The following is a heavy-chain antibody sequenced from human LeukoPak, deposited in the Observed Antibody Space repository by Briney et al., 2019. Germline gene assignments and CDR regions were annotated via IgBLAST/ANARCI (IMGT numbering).Heavy chain of an antibody. CDR3: SRDASLGRISSSWADY. D-gene: IGHD6-13*01. Sequence: PGGSLRLSCAASGFTFSSYSMNWVRQAPGKGLEWVSFISSSSSYIYYADSVKGRFTISRDNANNSLYLLMNRLRAEATAVSYCSRDASLGRISSSWADYRREGALV. CDR1: GFTFSSYS. J-gene: IGHJ4*02. V-gene: IGHV3-21*01. CDR2: ISSSSSYI.